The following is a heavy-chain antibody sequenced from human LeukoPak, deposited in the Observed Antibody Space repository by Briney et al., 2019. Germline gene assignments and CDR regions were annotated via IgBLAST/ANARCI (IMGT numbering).Heavy chain of an antibody. D-gene: IGHD2-2*01. J-gene: IGHJ1*01. V-gene: IGHV3-53*01. Sequence: GGSLRLSCAASGFTFSSNYMSWVRQAPGKGREWVSVIYSGGSTYYADSVKGRFTISRDNSKNTLYLQMNSLRAEDTAVYYCARGYCSSTSCYAEYFQHWGQGTLVTVSS. CDR1: GFTFSSNY. CDR3: ARGYCSSTSCYAEYFQH. CDR2: IYSGGST.